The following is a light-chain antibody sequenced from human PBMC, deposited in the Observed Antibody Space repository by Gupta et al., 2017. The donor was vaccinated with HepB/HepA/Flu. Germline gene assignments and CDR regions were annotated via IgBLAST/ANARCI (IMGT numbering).Light chain of an antibody. CDR3: QAWDSSTALYV. Sequence: SSELTQPPSVSVSPGQTASITCSGDNLGGKYAFWYQQNPGQSPVLVIYQDSRRPSGIPERFSGSNSGNTATLTISGTQARDEADYYCQAWDSSTALYVFGTGTKVTVL. J-gene: IGLJ1*01. V-gene: IGLV3-1*01. CDR2: QDS. CDR1: NLGGKY.